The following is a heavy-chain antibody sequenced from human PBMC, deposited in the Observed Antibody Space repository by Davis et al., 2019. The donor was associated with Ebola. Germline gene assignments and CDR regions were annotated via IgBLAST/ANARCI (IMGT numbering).Heavy chain of an antibody. Sequence: AASVKVSCKASGGTFSSYAISWVRQAPGQGLEWMGRIIPILGIANYAQKFQGRVTITADKSTSTAYMELSSLRSEDTAVYYCARGRDGYEEIPTGYWGQGTLVTVSS. CDR2: IIPILGIA. CDR3: ARGRDGYEEIPTGY. V-gene: IGHV1-69*04. D-gene: IGHD5-24*01. CDR1: GGTFSSYA. J-gene: IGHJ4*02.